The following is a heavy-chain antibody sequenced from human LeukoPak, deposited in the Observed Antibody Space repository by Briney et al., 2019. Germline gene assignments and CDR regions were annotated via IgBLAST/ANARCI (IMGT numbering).Heavy chain of an antibody. D-gene: IGHD1-1*01. CDR1: GFTFSSYS. CDR2: INQDGSEE. J-gene: IGHJ4*02. V-gene: IGHV3-7*01. CDR3: ARGTTDLDY. Sequence: PGGSLRLSCAASGFTFSSYSMNWVRQAPGKGLERVANINQDGSEEYYVDSVKGRFTISRDSAKNSLYLQMNSLRAEDTAVYFCARGTTDLDYWGQGTLVTVSS.